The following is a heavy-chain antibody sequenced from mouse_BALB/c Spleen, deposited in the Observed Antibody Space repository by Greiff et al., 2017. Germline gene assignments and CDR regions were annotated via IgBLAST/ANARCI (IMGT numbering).Heavy chain of an antibody. CDR1: GYTFTDYY. J-gene: IGHJ3*01. CDR2: IYPGSGNT. CDR3: ARRDYDYSWFAY. Sequence: VQLVESGPELVKPGASVKISCKASGYTFTDYYINWVKQKPGQGLEWIGWIYPGSGNTKYNEKFKGKATLTVDTSSSTAYMQLSSLTSEDTAVYFCARRDYDYSWFAYWGQGTLVTVSA. D-gene: IGHD2-4*01. V-gene: IGHV1-84*02.